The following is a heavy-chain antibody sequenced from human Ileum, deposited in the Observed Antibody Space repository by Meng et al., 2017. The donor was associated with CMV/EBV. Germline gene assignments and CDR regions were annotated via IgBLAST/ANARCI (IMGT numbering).Heavy chain of an antibody. V-gene: IGHV1-18*01. CDR2: ISAYNGNT. Sequence: ASVKVSCKASGYTFTSYGISWARQAPGQGLEWMGWISAYNGNTNYAQKLQGRVTMTTDTSTSTAYMELRSLRSDDTAVYYCARLGYCSSTSCRAYFDYWGQGTLVTVSS. CDR3: ARLGYCSSTSCRAYFDY. D-gene: IGHD2-2*01. CDR1: GYTFTSYG. J-gene: IGHJ4*02.